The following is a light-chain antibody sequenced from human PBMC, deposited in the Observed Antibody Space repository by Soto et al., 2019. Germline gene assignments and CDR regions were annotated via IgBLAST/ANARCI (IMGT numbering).Light chain of an antibody. J-gene: IGKJ1*01. Sequence: DIQMTQSPSSLSVSVGDRVTLTCRASRSISKYLNWYQQKSGEAPKLLIFAASTLQSGVPSRFRGSGSGTDFTLIISSVQPEDLATYYCQQSFTIPTTFDQGTKVAIK. CDR2: AAS. CDR3: QQSFTIPTT. CDR1: RSISKY. V-gene: IGKV1-39*01.